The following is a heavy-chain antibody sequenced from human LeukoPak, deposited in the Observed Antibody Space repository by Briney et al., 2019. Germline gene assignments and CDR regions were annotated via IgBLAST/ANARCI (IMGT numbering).Heavy chain of an antibody. J-gene: IGHJ4*02. Sequence: SETLSLTCAVYGGSFSGYYWSWIRQPPGKVLEWIGEINHSGSTNYNPSLKSRVTISVDTSKNQFSLKLSSVTAADTAVYYCARGSWPYGSGSYLTYWGQGTLVTVSS. D-gene: IGHD3-10*01. CDR2: INHSGST. CDR1: GGSFSGYY. CDR3: ARGSWPYGSGSYLTY. V-gene: IGHV4-34*01.